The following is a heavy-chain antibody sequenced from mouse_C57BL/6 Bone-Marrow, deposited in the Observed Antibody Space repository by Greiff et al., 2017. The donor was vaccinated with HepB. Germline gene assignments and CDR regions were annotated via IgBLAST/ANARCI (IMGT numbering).Heavy chain of an antibody. CDR2: IHPNSGST. Sequence: QVQLQQSGAELVKPGASVKLSCKASGYTFTSYWMHWVKQRPGQGLEWIGMIHPNSGSTNYNEKFKSKATLTVDKSSSTAYMQLSSLTSEDSAVYYCARSLGYYGSSQYYYAMDYWGQGTSVTVSS. CDR1: GYTFTSYW. D-gene: IGHD1-1*01. J-gene: IGHJ4*01. CDR3: ARSLGYYGSSQYYYAMDY. V-gene: IGHV1-64*01.